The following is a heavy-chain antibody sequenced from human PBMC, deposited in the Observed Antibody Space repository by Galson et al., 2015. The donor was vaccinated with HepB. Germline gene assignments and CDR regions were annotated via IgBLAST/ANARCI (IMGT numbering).Heavy chain of an antibody. D-gene: IGHD6-13*01. Sequence: LRLSCAASGFTFSSYAMSWVRQAPGKGLEWVSAISGSGGSTYYADSVKGRFTISRDNSKNTLYLQMNSLRAEDTAVYYCATSSSWLYYGMDVWGQGTTVTVSS. CDR2: ISGSGGST. CDR3: ATSSSWLYYGMDV. CDR1: GFTFSSYA. V-gene: IGHV3-23*01. J-gene: IGHJ6*02.